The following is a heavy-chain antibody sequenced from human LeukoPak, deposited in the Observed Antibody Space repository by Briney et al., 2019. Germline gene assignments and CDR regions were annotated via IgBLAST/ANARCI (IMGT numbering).Heavy chain of an antibody. V-gene: IGHV4-59*01. CDR3: ARGIDSSGWYNYFDY. CDR1: GGSISSYY. Sequence: SETLSLTCTVSGGSISSYYWSWIRQPPGKGLEWIGYIYYSGSTNYNPSLKSRVTISVDTSKNQFSLKLSSVTAVDTAVYYCARGIDSSGWYNYFDYWGQGTLVTVSS. D-gene: IGHD6-19*01. J-gene: IGHJ4*02. CDR2: IYYSGST.